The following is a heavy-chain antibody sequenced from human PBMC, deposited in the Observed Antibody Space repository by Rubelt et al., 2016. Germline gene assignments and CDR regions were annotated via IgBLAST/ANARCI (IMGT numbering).Heavy chain of an antibody. CDR3: ARAGVQLWLRSYYGMDV. CDR2: INHSGST. V-gene: IGHV4-34*01. D-gene: IGHD5-18*01. J-gene: IGHJ6*02. Sequence: QVQLQQWGAGLLKPSETLSLTCAVYGGSFSGYYWSWIRQPPGKGLEWIGEINHSGSTNYNPSLKRLVRMSVDTSKSQFSLKLSSVTAADTAVYYCARAGVQLWLRSYYGMDVWGQGTTVTVSS. CDR1: GGSFSGYY.